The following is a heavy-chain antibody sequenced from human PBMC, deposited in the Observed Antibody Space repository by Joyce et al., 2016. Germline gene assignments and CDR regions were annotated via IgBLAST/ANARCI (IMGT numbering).Heavy chain of an antibody. Sequence: QGQLVESGGGVVQPGRSLRLSCAASGFTFSTYGMHWVRQAPGKGLGWVAVIWYDASNKYHADSVKGRFTISRDKSKNTLYLQMNSLRAEDTAVYYCARDLRYFGSGSGFDYWGQGTLVTVSS. CDR3: ARDLRYFGSGSGFDY. J-gene: IGHJ4*02. CDR2: IWYDASNK. CDR1: GFTFSTYG. D-gene: IGHD3-10*01. V-gene: IGHV3-33*01.